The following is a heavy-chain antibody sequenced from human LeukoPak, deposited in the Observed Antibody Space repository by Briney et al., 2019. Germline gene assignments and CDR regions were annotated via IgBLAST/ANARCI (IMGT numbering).Heavy chain of an antibody. CDR2: ISGSGGST. CDR1: GFTFSSYA. J-gene: IGHJ4*02. CDR3: AKDFDYGDWREGY. D-gene: IGHD4-17*01. Sequence: GGSLRLSCAASGFTFSSYAMSWVRQAPGKGLEWASAISGSGGSTYYADSVKGRFTISRDNSKNTLYLQMNSLRAEDTAVYYCAKDFDYGDWREGYWGQGALVTVSS. V-gene: IGHV3-23*01.